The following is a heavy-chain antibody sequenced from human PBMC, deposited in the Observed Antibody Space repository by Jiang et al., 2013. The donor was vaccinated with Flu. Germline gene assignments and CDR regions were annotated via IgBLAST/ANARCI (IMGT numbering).Heavy chain of an antibody. J-gene: IGHJ6*02. CDR2: VFHSGST. D-gene: IGHD6-13*01. CDR1: GGSVSSSNW. V-gene: IGHV4-4*02. CDR3: ASLTRIPAAGTPIDYYYGMDV. Sequence: GSGLVKPSGTLSLTCAVSGGSVSSSNWWSWVRQPPGKGLEWIGEVFHSGSTNYNPSLKSRLTISLDKSKNQFSLKLSSVTAADTAVYFCASLTRIPAAGTPIDYYYGMDVWGQGTTVTVSS.